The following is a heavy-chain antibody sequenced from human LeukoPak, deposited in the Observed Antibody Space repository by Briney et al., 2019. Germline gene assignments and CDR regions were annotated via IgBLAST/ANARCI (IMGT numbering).Heavy chain of an antibody. CDR3: AKDNGYSYGPTGFDY. D-gene: IGHD5-18*01. V-gene: IGHV3-53*01. Sequence: HPGGSLRLSCAASGFTFSSNYMSWVRQAPGKGLEWVSVIYSGGSTYYADSVKGRFTISRDNSKNTLYLQMNSLRAEDTAVYYCAKDNGYSYGPTGFDYWGQGTLVTVFS. CDR1: GFTFSSNY. CDR2: IYSGGST. J-gene: IGHJ4*02.